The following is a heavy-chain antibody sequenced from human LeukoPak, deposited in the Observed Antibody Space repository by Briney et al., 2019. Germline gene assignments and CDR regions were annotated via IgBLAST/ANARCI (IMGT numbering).Heavy chain of an antibody. D-gene: IGHD5-18*01. V-gene: IGHV1-24*01. CDR3: ATAPPRTAQDAFDI. Sequence: ASVKVSCKVSGYTLTELSMHWVRQAPGKGLEWMGGFDPEDGETIYAQKFQGRVTMTEDTSTDTAYMELSSLRSEDTAVYYCATAPPRTAQDAFDIWGQGTMVTVSS. CDR1: GYTLTELS. J-gene: IGHJ3*02. CDR2: FDPEDGET.